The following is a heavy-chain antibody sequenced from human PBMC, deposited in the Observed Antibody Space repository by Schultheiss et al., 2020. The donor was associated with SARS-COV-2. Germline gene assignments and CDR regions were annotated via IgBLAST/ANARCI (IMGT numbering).Heavy chain of an antibody. CDR3: ARDYDYYDSSGYFDY. J-gene: IGHJ4*02. CDR1: GFTFSSYA. Sequence: GGSLRLSFAASGFTFSSYAMSWVRQAPGKGLEWVSAISGSGGSTYYADSVKGRFTISRDNSKNTLYLQMNSLRAEDTAVYYCARDYDYYDSSGYFDYWGQGTLVTVSS. D-gene: IGHD3-22*01. V-gene: IGHV3-23*01. CDR2: ISGSGGST.